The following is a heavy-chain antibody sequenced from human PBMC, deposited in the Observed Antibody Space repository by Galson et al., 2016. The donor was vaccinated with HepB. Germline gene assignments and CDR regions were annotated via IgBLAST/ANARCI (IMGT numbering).Heavy chain of an antibody. V-gene: IGHV1-46*01. Sequence: SVKVSCKASGYTFANYYIHWVRQAPGQGLEWMGLIYAYDGDTTHAQQFQGRVTMTRDTSTSTLYMELRSLRSEDTAVYYCARRQFQPTFYYYHMDVWGQGTPVTVSS. CDR3: ARRQFQPTFYYYHMDV. CDR2: IYAYDGDT. CDR1: GYTFANYY. J-gene: IGHJ6*02. D-gene: IGHD2-2*01.